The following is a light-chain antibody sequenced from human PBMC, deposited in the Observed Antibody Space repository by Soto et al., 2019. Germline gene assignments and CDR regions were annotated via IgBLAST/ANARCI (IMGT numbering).Light chain of an antibody. J-gene: IGKJ2*01. CDR1: QSVLYSSNNKNY. CDR3: QQYYSTPPT. V-gene: IGKV4-1*01. CDR2: WSS. Sequence: DIVMTQSPDSLAVSLGERATINCKSSQSVLYSSNNKNYLAWYQQKPGRPPKLLIYWSSTRESGVPDRFSGSESGTDFTLTISSLQAEDVAVYYCQQYYSTPPTFGQGTKLEIK.